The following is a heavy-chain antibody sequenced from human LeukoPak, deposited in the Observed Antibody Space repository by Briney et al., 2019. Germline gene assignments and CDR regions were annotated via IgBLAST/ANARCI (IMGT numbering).Heavy chain of an antibody. CDR2: ISVYNGNT. D-gene: IGHD2-2*02. CDR3: ARTCSSSSCYMVH. Sequence: GASVKVSCKASGYTFANFCITWVRQAPGQGLEWMGWISVYNGNTNYAQNLQGRVTLTTDTSTSTAYMELRSLRSDDTALYYCARTCSSSSCYMVHWGQGTLVTVSS. V-gene: IGHV1-18*01. CDR1: GYTFANFC. J-gene: IGHJ4*02.